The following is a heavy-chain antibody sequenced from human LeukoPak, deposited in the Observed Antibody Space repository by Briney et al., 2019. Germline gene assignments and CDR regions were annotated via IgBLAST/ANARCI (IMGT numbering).Heavy chain of an antibody. CDR1: GFTVSSNY. CDR3: ARDGPSVGATIDY. CDR2: IYSGGST. J-gene: IGHJ4*02. D-gene: IGHD1-26*01. Sequence: GGSLRLSCAASGFTVSSNYMSWVRQAPGKGLEWVSVIYSGGSTYCADSVKGRFTISRDNSKNTLYLQMNSLRAEDTAMYYCARDGPSVGATIDYWGQGTLVTVSS. V-gene: IGHV3-53*01.